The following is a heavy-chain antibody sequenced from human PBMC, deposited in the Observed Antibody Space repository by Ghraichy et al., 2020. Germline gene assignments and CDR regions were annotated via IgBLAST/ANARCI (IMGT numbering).Heavy chain of an antibody. J-gene: IGHJ4*02. CDR2: ITSSGSTI. D-gene: IGHD4-17*01. CDR1: GFTFSSYE. V-gene: IGHV3-48*03. CDR3: ASEIDYGDNRVSFDH. Sequence: GGSLRLSCAGSGFTFSSYEMNWVRQAPGKGLEWVSFITSSGSTIYYADSVKGRFTISRDNAKNSLFLQMNSLRAEDTAVYYCASEIDYGDNRVSFDHWGQGTLVTVSS.